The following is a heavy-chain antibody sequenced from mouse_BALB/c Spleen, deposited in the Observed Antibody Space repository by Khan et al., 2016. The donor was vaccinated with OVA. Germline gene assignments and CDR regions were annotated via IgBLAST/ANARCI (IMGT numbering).Heavy chain of an antibody. Sequence: VQLQQSGPELEKPGASVKISCKASGYSFTGYNMNWVKQSNGKGLEWIGNIDPYYGGVTYNQKFKGKATLTVDKSSSTAYLQLKSLTSEDSAVYAFTRWYGNGIRYYFDYWGQGTTLTVSS. CDR2: IDPYYGGV. CDR3: TRWYGNGIRYYFDY. J-gene: IGHJ2*01. D-gene: IGHD2-10*02. CDR1: GYSFTGYN. V-gene: IGHV1-39*01.